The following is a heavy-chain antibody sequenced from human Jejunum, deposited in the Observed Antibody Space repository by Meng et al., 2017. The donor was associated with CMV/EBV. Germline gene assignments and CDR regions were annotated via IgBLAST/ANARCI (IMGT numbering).Heavy chain of an antibody. D-gene: IGHD5-24*01. CDR3: ARGRHGSNFRDDEFRI. CDR2: IRSNGGST. V-gene: IGHV3-64*02. J-gene: IGHJ3*02. CDR1: TFSTYA. Sequence: TFSTYAMHWVRQAPGKGLEYVSAIRSNGGSTYYADSVKGRFTISRDNSKNTLYLQMGSLRAEDMAVYYCARGRHGSNFRDDEFRIWGLGTLVTVSS.